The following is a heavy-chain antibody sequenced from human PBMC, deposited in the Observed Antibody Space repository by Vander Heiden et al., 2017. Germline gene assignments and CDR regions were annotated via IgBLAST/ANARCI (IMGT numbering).Heavy chain of an antibody. CDR2: IWYDGSNK. V-gene: IGHV3-33*01. J-gene: IGHJ3*02. D-gene: IGHD3-22*01. CDR3: ARDGKITMIGDGAFDI. Sequence: QVQLVESGGGVVQPGRPLRLSCAASGFTFSSYGTPWCRQSPGKRLEWVAVIWYDGSNKYYADSVKGRFTISRDNSNNTLYLQMNSLRAEDTAVYYCARDGKITMIGDGAFDIWGQGTMVTVSS. CDR1: GFTFSSYG.